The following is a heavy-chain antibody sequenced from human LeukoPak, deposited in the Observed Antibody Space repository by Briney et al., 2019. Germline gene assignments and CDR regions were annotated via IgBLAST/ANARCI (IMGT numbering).Heavy chain of an antibody. J-gene: IGHJ6*03. CDR1: GFTFSSYG. CDR3: ARDRCKSTSCRRHYYYYMDV. CDR2: ISYDGRQN. Sequence: GGSLRLSCAASGFTFSSYGMHWVRQAPGKGLEWVAVISYDGRQNYYADSVKGRFTISRDNSKNTLYLQMNSLRDEDSAAYYCARDRCKSTSCRRHYYYYMDVWGNGTTVTVSS. D-gene: IGHD2-2*01. V-gene: IGHV3-30*19.